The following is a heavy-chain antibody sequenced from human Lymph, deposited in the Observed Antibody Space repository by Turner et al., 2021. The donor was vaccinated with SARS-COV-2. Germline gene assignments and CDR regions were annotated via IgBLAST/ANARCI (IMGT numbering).Heavy chain of an antibody. CDR3: ARGPPDFPYYFDY. CDR1: GFTFSSYS. D-gene: IGHD2-21*02. V-gene: IGHV3-21*01. CDR2: ITFTSSYI. Sequence: EVRRVESGGGLFRPGGPLRLSCPASGFTFSSYSMNWVRQAPGKGLEWVSSITFTSSYIYYADSVKGRFTISRDNAKNSLYLQMNSLRAEDTAVYYCARGPPDFPYYFDYWGQGTLVTVSS. J-gene: IGHJ4*02.